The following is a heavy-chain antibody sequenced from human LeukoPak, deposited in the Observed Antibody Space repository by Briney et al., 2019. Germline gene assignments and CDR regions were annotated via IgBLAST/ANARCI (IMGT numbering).Heavy chain of an antibody. CDR2: IIPIFGTA. CDR1: GGTFSSYA. CDR3: ARTGIYYYDSSGYHPLDY. J-gene: IGHJ4*02. Sequence: SVKVSCKASGGTFSSYAISWVRQAPGQGLEWMGGIIPIFGTANYAQKLQGRVTMTTDTSTSTAYMELRSLRSDDTAVYYCARTGIYYYDSSGYHPLDYWGQGTLVTVSS. D-gene: IGHD3-22*01. V-gene: IGHV1-69*05.